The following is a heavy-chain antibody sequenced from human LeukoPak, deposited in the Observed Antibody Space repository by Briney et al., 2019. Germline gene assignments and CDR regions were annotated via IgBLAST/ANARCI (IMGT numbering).Heavy chain of an antibody. CDR3: ARGEGSGSYYPQMAPSLDY. V-gene: IGHV3-7*03. CDR2: IKQDGSEK. D-gene: IGHD3-10*01. CDR1: GFTFSSYW. Sequence: PGGSLRLSCAASGFTFSSYWMSWVRQAPGKGLEWVANIKQDGSEKYYVDSVKGRFTISRDNAKNSLYLQMNSLRAEDTAVYYCARGEGSGSYYPQMAPSLDYWGQGTLVTVSS. J-gene: IGHJ4*02.